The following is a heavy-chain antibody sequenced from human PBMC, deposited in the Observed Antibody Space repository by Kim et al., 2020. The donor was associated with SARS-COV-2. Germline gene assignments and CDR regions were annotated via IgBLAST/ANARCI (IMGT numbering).Heavy chain of an antibody. J-gene: IGHJ4*02. CDR3: ARGRIGGDDYGDYSGGAYVDY. CDR1: GGSFSGYY. D-gene: IGHD4-17*01. CDR2: INHSGST. Sequence: SETLSLTCAVYGGSFSGYYWSWIRQPPGKGLEWIGEINHSGSTNYNPSLKSRVTISVDTSKNQFSLKLSSVTAADTAVYYCARGRIGGDDYGDYSGGAYVDYWGQGTLVTVSS. V-gene: IGHV4-34*01.